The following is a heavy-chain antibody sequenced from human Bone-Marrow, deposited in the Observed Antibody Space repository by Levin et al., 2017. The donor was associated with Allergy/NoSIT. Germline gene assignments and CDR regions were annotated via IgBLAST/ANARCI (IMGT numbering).Heavy chain of an antibody. D-gene: IGHD2-15*01. CDR1: GFTFSLHY. J-gene: IGHJ3*02. CDR2: ISSSSTYT. Sequence: PGGSLRLSCAASGFTFSLHYMSWIRQAPGKGLECVSYISSSSTYTRYGDSVKGRFTISRDNAKNSLFLQMNNLRAEDTAVYYCAAEFCGGGSCNTGRFDIWGQGILVTVSS. CDR3: AAEFCGGGSCNTGRFDI. V-gene: IGHV3-11*06.